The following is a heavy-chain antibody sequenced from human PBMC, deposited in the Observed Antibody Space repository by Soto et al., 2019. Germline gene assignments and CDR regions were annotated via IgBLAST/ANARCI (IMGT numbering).Heavy chain of an antibody. J-gene: IGHJ2*01. CDR1: GFSFSSYA. Sequence: EVQLLESGGGLVQPGGSLRLSCAASGFSFSSYAMSWVRQAPGKGLEWVSTISSTGGTTYYADSVKGRFTISRDNSRNTLYLQMNNLRAGTTAVYYCAKGDFGGNVDSYWYFDLWGRGTLVTVSS. CDR2: ISSTGGTT. V-gene: IGHV3-23*01. CDR3: AKGDFGGNVDSYWYFDL. D-gene: IGHD2-15*01.